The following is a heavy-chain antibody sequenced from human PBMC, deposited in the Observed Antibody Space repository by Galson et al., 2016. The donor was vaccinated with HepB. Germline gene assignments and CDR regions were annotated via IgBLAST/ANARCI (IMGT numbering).Heavy chain of an antibody. V-gene: IGHV5-10-1*01. CDR3: ARQGFCSGSDCRGDAFVI. J-gene: IGHJ3*02. CDR1: GYSFTKHW. Sequence: QSGAEVKKPGESLKISCKVSGYSFTKHWIDWVRQMPGKGLEWMGRIDPSDSYTNYGPTFQGHVTISTDRTTNTASLKWSSLKVSDTGIYFCARQGFCSGSDCRGDAFVIWGQGTTVTVSS. D-gene: IGHD2-15*01. CDR2: IDPSDSYT.